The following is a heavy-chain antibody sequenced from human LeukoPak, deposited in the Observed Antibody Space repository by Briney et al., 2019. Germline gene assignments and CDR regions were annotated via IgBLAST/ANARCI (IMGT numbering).Heavy chain of an antibody. CDR2: ISGSGGST. CDR1: GFTFSSYA. J-gene: IGHJ4*02. Sequence: RGGSLRLSCAASGFTFSSYAMSWVREAPGKGLEWVSDISGSGGSTHYADSVRSRFTISRDNSKNTLYLQMNSLKAEDTAVYYCAKAAPISRSFDNMDTSMVLDYWGQGTLVTVSS. D-gene: IGHD5-18*01. V-gene: IGHV3-23*01. CDR3: AKAAPISRSFDNMDTSMVLDY.